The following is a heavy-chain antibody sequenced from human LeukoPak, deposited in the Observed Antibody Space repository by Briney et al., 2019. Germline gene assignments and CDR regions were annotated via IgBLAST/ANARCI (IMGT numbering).Heavy chain of an antibody. V-gene: IGHV4-4*07. Sequence: PSETLSLTCTVSGGSISSYYWSWIRQPAGKGLEWIGRIYTSGSTNYNPSLKSRVTMSVDTSKNQFSLKLSSVTAADTAVYYCATPAGAGVPKSYYYYMDVWGKGTTVTVSS. D-gene: IGHD1-26*01. J-gene: IGHJ6*03. CDR3: ATPAGAGVPKSYYYYMDV. CDR2: IYTSGST. CDR1: GGSISSYY.